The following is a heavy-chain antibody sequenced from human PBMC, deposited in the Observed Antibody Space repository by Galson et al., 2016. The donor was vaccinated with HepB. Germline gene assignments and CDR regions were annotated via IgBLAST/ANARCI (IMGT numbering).Heavy chain of an antibody. CDR2: MYYIGST. V-gene: IGHV4-39*01. CDR1: GDSTSSGTYY. CDR3: GRAPDS. J-gene: IGHJ5*01. Sequence: SETLSLTCTVSGDSTSSGTYYWGWIRQPPGKGLEWIGSMYYIGSTFYNPSLKSRVTISADTSKNQFSLRLSSVTAADTAVYYCGRAPDSWGQGTLVTVSS.